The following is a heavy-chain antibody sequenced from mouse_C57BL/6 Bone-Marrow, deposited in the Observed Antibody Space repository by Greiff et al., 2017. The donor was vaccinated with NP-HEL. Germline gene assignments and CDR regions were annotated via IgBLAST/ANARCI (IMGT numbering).Heavy chain of an antibody. CDR2: IDPSDSYT. J-gene: IGHJ2*01. CDR3: ARGDYGSGDY. V-gene: IGHV1-50*01. D-gene: IGHD2-2*01. CDR1: GYTFTSYW. Sequence: QVQLQQPGAELVKPGASVKLSCKASGYTFTSYWMQWVKQRPGQGLEWIGEIDPSDSYTNYNQKFKGKATLTVDTSSSTAYMQLSSLTSEDSAVYYCARGDYGSGDYWGQGTTLTVSS.